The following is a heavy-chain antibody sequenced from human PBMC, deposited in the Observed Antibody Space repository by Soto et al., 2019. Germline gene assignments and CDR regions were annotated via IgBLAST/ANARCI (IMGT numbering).Heavy chain of an antibody. CDR3: AMVDVYVTPSPQDV. J-gene: IGHJ6*02. V-gene: IGHV1-18*01. Sequence: ASVKVSCKASGYSFTRYGIAWARQAPGQGLEWMGWINTYNGNTNYAQNLQGRVTLTTDTSTSTAYMELTSPRSNDTAIYYCAMVDVYVTPSPQDVWGQGTTVTVSS. CDR1: GYSFTRYG. D-gene: IGHD3-16*01. CDR2: INTYNGNT.